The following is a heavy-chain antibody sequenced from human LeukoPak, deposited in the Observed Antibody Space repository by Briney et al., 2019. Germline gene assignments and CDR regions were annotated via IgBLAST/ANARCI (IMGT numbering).Heavy chain of an antibody. CDR1: GGSISSGGYY. CDR2: IYYSGST. D-gene: IGHD2-15*01. Sequence: SETLSLTCTVSGGSISSGGYYWSWLRQHPGKGLEWIGYIYYSGSTYYNPSLKSRVTISVGTSKNQFSLKLSSVTAADTAVYYCARDKSQSVLLENWFDPWGQGTLVTVSS. CDR3: ARDKSQSVLLENWFDP. V-gene: IGHV4-31*03. J-gene: IGHJ5*02.